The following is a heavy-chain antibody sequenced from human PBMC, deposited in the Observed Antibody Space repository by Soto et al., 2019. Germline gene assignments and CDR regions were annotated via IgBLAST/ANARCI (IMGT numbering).Heavy chain of an antibody. J-gene: IGHJ4*02. CDR2: INPNSGGT. CDR1: GYTFTGYY. V-gene: IGHV1-2*02. CDR3: ARALTPSPAKRLAVVPSAIYY. Sequence: QVQLVQSGAEVKKPGASVKVSCKASGYTFTGYYMHGVRQAPGQGLEWMGWINPNSGGTNFAQKFQGRVTMTRDTSISTAYMELSRLTSEAKDIYDWARALTPSPAKRLAVVPSAIYYWCQGTLVSVSS. D-gene: IGHD2-2*02.